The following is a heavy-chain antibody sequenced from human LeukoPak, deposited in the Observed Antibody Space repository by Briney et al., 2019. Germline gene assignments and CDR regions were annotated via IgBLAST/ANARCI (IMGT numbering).Heavy chain of an antibody. CDR1: GLTFSNYE. CDR2: ISDGGGSR. V-gene: IGHV3-48*03. D-gene: IGHD4-17*01. Sequence: GVSLRLSCAASGLTFSNYEMNWVRQAPGKGLEWISYISDGGGSRYYADSVKGRFTISRDNAKNSLYLQTNSLRAEDTAVYYCARRGYGSHFDYWGQGTLVTVSS. CDR3: ARRGYGSHFDY. J-gene: IGHJ4*02.